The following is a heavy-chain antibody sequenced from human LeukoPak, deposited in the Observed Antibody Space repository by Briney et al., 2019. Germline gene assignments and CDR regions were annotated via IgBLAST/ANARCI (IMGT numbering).Heavy chain of an antibody. V-gene: IGHV4-34*01. D-gene: IGHD5-18*01. J-gene: IGHJ4*01. Sequence: SETLSLTCAVYGGSFGGYYWSWIRQPPGKGLEWIGEINHSGSTNYNPSLKSRVTISVDTSKNQFSLKLSSVTAADTAMYYCARDRNRYGNFDCWGQGTLVTVSS. CDR3: ARDRNRYGNFDC. CDR2: INHSGST. CDR1: GGSFGGYY.